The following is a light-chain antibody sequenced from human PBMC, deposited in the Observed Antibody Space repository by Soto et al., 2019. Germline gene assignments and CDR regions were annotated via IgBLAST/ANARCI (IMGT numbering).Light chain of an antibody. CDR1: SSDVGGYNY. V-gene: IGLV2-8*01. Sequence: QSVLTQPPSASGSPGQSVTISCTGTSSDVGGYNYVSWYQQHPGKAPKLMIYEVSKRPSGVPDRFSGSKSGNTASLTVSGLQAEDEADYYGSTYAGSNYVFGTG. CDR3: STYAGSNYV. J-gene: IGLJ1*01. CDR2: EVS.